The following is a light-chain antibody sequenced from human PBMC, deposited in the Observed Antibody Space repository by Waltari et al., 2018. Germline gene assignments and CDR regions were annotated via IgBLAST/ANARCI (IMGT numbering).Light chain of an antibody. J-gene: IGKJ2*03. V-gene: IGKV1-13*02. CDR3: QQGNSYPYS. CDR1: QGISSY. CDR2: YAN. Sequence: IQMSRSPSSLSASVGDRVTITCRASQGISSYLNWYQQKPGKAPKLLIYYANSLASGVPSRFSGSGSGTEFTLTISSLQPEDFATYYCQQGNSYPYSFGQGTKVEIK.